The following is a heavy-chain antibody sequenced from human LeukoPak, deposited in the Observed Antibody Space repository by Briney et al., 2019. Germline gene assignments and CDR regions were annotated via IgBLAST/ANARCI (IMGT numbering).Heavy chain of an antibody. Sequence: WETLSLTCTVSGGSISSYYWSWIRQPPGKGLEWIGYIYYSGSTNYNPSLKSRVTISVDTSKNQFSLKLSSVTAADTAVYYCARWWAVAGTFDYWGQGTLVTVSS. CDR1: GGSISSYY. CDR2: IYYSGST. D-gene: IGHD6-19*01. J-gene: IGHJ4*02. CDR3: ARWWAVAGTFDY. V-gene: IGHV4-59*01.